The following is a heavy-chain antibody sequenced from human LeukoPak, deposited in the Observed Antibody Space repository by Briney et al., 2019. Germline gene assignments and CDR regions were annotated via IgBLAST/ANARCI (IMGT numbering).Heavy chain of an antibody. V-gene: IGHV4-38-2*02. Sequence: SETLSLTCTVSGYSISNGYYWGWIRPPPGRGLEWIGTIYHSGTTYYNPSLKSRVTISVDTSKNQFSLRLTSVTAADTAVYYCARVDYDFWSGFPIHPFDYWGQGTLVTVSS. CDR2: IYHSGTT. CDR1: GYSISNGYY. D-gene: IGHD3-3*01. J-gene: IGHJ4*02. CDR3: ARVDYDFWSGFPIHPFDY.